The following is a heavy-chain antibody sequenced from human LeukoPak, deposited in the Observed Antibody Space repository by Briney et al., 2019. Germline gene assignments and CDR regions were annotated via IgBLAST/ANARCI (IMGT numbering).Heavy chain of an antibody. CDR2: ISAYNGNT. CDR1: SYTFTSYG. Sequence: ASVKVSCKASSYTFTSYGISWVRQAPGQGLEWMGWISAYNGNTKYAQRLQGRVTMTTDTSTSTAYMELRSLRSDDTAVCYCARGFPPRRSYDSSGYYSYYFDYWGQGTLVTVSS. J-gene: IGHJ4*02. D-gene: IGHD3-22*01. CDR3: ARGFPPRRSYDSSGYYSYYFDY. V-gene: IGHV1-18*01.